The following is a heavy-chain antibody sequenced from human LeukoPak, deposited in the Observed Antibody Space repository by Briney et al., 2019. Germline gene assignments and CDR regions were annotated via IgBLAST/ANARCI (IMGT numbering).Heavy chain of an antibody. CDR1: RFTFSSYG. Sequence: GRSLRLSCAASRFTFSSYGMHWVRQAPGKGLEWVAVISYDGSNKYYADSVKGRFTISRDNSKNTLYLQMNSLRAEDTAVYYCAKDAYYYGSGSYYRGYYFDYWGQGTWVTVSS. CDR2: ISYDGSNK. V-gene: IGHV3-30*18. CDR3: AKDAYYYGSGSYYRGYYFDY. J-gene: IGHJ4*02. D-gene: IGHD3-10*01.